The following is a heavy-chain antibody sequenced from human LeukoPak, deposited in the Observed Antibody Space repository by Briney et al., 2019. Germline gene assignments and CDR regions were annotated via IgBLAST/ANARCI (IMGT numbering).Heavy chain of an antibody. J-gene: IGHJ4*02. CDR2: INAGNGNT. CDR1: GYTFTNYA. D-gene: IGHD6-19*01. Sequence: GASVKLSCQTPGYTFTNYAMHWVRQAPGQRLEWMGWINAGNGNTKYSQKFQGGVTITRDTSASTAYMELSSLRSEDTAVYYCARAVAVAGPFDYWGQGTLVTVSS. V-gene: IGHV1-3*01. CDR3: ARAVAVAGPFDY.